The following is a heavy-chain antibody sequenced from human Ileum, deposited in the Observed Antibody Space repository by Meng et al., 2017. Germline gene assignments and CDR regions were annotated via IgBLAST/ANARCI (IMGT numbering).Heavy chain of an antibody. V-gene: IGHV1-3*01. CDR2: IIAGSGST. D-gene: IGHD3-22*01. J-gene: IGHJ4*02. CDR1: TFTSRA. Sequence: QVRFGQAGAEGQVPGASVRVSCNTFTSRAIQWARQAAGQRLEWMGWIIAGSGSTRYSQKFQGRITITRDTSANIAYMDLSSLRFEDTAVYYCVREDSSGYWAYWGQGTLVTVSS. CDR3: VREDSSGYWAY.